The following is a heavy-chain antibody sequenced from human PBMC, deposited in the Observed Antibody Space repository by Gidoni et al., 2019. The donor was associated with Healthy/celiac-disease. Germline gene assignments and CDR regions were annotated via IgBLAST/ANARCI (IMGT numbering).Heavy chain of an antibody. CDR3: AKDRRVFGVIAQPEYFQH. CDR1: GFTFSSYA. D-gene: IGHD3-16*01. Sequence: EVQLLESGGGLVQPGGSLRLSCAASGFTFSSYAMSWVRQAPGKGLEWVSAISGSGGSTYYADSVKGRFTISRDNSKNTLYLQMNSLRAEDTAVYYCAKDRRVFGVIAQPEYFQHWGQGTLVTVSS. CDR2: ISGSGGST. J-gene: IGHJ1*01. V-gene: IGHV3-23*01.